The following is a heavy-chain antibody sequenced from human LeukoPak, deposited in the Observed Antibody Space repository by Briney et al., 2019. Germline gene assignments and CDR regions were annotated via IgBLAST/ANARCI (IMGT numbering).Heavy chain of an antibody. J-gene: IGHJ4*02. V-gene: IGHV3-74*01. CDR2: ISPDGSST. CDR1: GFTFTTYW. D-gene: IGHD2-15*01. Sequence: GGSLRLSCAASGFTFTTYWMHWVRQVPGKGLVWVSRISPDGSSTAYADSVKGRLTISRDNARNTLEVQMNSLRVEDTAVYYCARERGGGIDPIDYWGQGILVTVSS. CDR3: ARERGGGIDPIDY.